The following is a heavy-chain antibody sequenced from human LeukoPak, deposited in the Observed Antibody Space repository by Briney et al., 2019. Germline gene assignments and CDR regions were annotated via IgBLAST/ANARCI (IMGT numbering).Heavy chain of an antibody. Sequence: SETLSLTCAVPGGSISRGSYSWSWIRQPPGKGLEWIGYIYHSGSTYYNPSLKSRVTISVDRSKNQFSLKLSSVTAADTAVYYCARGVLGATKKVTAIPTYYFDYWGQGTLVTVSS. CDR2: IYHSGST. CDR1: GGSISRGSYS. CDR3: ARGVLGATKKVTAIPTYYFDY. V-gene: IGHV4-30-2*01. D-gene: IGHD2-21*02. J-gene: IGHJ4*02.